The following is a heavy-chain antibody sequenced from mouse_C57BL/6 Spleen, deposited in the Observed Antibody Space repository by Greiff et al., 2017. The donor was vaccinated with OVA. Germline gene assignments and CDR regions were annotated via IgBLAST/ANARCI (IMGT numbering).Heavy chain of an antibody. D-gene: IGHD4-1*01. CDR3: ARYGTLFDY. Sequence: EVKLEESGPELVKPGASVKMSCKASGYTFTDYNMHWVKQSHGKSLEWIGYINPNNGGTSYNQKFKGKATLTVNKSSSTAYMELRSLTSEDAAVYYCARYGTLFDYWGQGTTLTVSS. CDR1: GYTFTDYN. V-gene: IGHV1-22*01. J-gene: IGHJ2*01. CDR2: INPNNGGT.